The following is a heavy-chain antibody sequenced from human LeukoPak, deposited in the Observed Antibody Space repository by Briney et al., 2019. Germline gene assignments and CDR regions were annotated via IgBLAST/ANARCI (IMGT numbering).Heavy chain of an antibody. J-gene: IGHJ4*02. D-gene: IGHD4-23*01. Sequence: GGSLRLSCAASGFTFSSYSMNWVRQAPGKGLEWVAFIRYDGSNKYYADSVKGRFTISRDNSKNTLYLQMNSLRGEDTAVYYCAKDFRWSQDYWGQGTLVTVSS. CDR3: AKDFRWSQDY. CDR1: GFTFSSYS. V-gene: IGHV3-30*02. CDR2: IRYDGSNK.